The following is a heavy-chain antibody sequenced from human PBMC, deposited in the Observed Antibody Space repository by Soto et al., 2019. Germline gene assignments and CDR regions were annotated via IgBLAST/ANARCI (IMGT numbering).Heavy chain of an antibody. Sequence: GGSLRLSCAASGFTFSSYAMSWVRQAPGKGLEWVSAISGSGGSTYYADSVKGRFTISRDNSKNTLYLQMNSLRAEDTAVYYCAKDDRGVDTAMVTNFDYWGQGTLVTVSS. CDR3: AKDDRGVDTAMVTNFDY. CDR1: GFTFSSYA. CDR2: ISGSGGST. J-gene: IGHJ4*02. V-gene: IGHV3-23*01. D-gene: IGHD5-18*01.